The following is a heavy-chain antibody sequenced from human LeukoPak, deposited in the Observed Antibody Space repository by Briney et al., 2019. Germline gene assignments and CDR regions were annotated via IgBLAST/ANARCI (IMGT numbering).Heavy chain of an antibody. CDR1: GYTFTSYD. V-gene: IGHV1-8*01. D-gene: IGHD2-21*02. J-gene: IGHJ4*02. CDR2: MNPNSGNT. CDR3: ARLGDCGGDCYSRAEDY. Sequence: ASVKVSCKASGYTFTSYDINWVRQATGQGLEWMGWMNPNSGNTGYAQKFQGRVTVTADKSTSTVYMELSSLRSEDTAVYYCARLGDCGGDCYSRAEDYWGQGTLVTVSS.